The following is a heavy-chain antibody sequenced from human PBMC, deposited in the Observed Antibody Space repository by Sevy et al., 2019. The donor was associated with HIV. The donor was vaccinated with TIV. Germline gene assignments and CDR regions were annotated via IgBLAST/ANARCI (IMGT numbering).Heavy chain of an antibody. CDR2: IYPGDSDT. Sequence: GESLKISCKGSGYSFTSYWIGWVRQMPGKGLEWMGIIYPGDSDTRHSPSFQGQVTISADKSISTAYLQWSSLKASDTAMYYCARVSVYDFRSGYRRYNWFDPWGQGTLVTVSS. V-gene: IGHV5-51*01. D-gene: IGHD3-3*01. CDR3: ARVSVYDFRSGYRRYNWFDP. J-gene: IGHJ5*02. CDR1: GYSFTSYW.